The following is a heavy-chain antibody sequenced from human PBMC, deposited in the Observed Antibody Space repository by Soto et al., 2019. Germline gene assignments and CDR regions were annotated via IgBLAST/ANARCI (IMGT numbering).Heavy chain of an antibody. V-gene: IGHV1-2*02. Sequence: QVQLVQSGAEVKKPGASVKVSCKASGYTFSGYYMHWVRQAPGQGLEWMGWINTLSGDTSFPQKFQGRLAMTRDTSIDTAFMEVTRRTSDDTAIYYCARSLLNVILPLGYWGQGTLVSVSS. D-gene: IGHD3-3*02. CDR2: INTLSGDT. CDR1: GYTFSGYY. J-gene: IGHJ4*02. CDR3: ARSLLNVILPLGY.